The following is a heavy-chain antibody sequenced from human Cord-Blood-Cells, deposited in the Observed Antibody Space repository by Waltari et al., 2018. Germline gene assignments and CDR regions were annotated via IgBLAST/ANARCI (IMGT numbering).Heavy chain of an antibody. CDR2: IYHSGRP. J-gene: IGHJ4*02. CDR3: ARVRTNSGSYFDY. CDR1: GYSISSGYY. D-gene: IGHD1-26*01. Sequence: QVQLQESGPGLVKPSETLSLTCAVSGYSISSGYYWGWIRQPPGKGLEWIGSIYHSGRPYDTPSLKRRVTISVDTSKNQFSLKLSSVTAADTAVYYCARVRTNSGSYFDYWGQGTLVTFSS. V-gene: IGHV4-38-2*01.